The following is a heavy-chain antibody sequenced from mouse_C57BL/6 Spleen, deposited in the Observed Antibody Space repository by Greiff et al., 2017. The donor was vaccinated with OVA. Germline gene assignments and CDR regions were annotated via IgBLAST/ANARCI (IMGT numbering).Heavy chain of an antibody. CDR2: IRTKANGHTT. D-gene: IGHD3-1*01. CDR1: GFTFTDYY. J-gene: IGHJ4*01. V-gene: IGHV7-3*01. CDR3: ARSIGGAVYYYAMDY. Sequence: VQLKESGGGLVQPGGSLSLSCAASGFTFTDYYMSWVRQPPGKALEWLGFIRTKANGHTTEYSASVKGRFTISRDKSQSILYLQVNALRAEDSATYYCARSIGGAVYYYAMDYWGQGTSVTVSS.